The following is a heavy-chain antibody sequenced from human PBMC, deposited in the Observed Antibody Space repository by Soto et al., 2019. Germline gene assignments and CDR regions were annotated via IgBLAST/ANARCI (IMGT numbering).Heavy chain of an antibody. Sequence: PSETLSLTCTVSGGSISSSSYYWGWIRQPPGKGLEWIGSIYYSGSTYYNPSLKSRVTISVDTSKNQFSLKLSSVTAADTAVYYCARHGMDYYFLCGYYYPPYQFYFWGQGSLVPGSA. J-gene: IGHJ1*01. V-gene: IGHV4-39*01. D-gene: IGHD3-22*01. CDR3: ARHGMDYYFLCGYYYPPYQFYF. CDR1: GGSISSSSYY. CDR2: IYYSGST.